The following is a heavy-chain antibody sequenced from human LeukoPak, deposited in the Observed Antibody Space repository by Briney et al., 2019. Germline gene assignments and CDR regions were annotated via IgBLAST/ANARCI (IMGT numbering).Heavy chain of an antibody. D-gene: IGHD6-13*01. J-gene: IGHJ4*02. CDR1: GGSISSYY. CDR2: ISRTGNSI. Sequence: LSLTCTVSGGSISSYYWNWVRLAPGKGLEWISYISRTGNSIYYADSVKGRFTISRDSAKNSLYLQMNSLRAEDTAVYYCARGPYSSNWYVDYWGQGTLVTVAS. CDR3: ARGPYSSNWYVDY. V-gene: IGHV3-48*03.